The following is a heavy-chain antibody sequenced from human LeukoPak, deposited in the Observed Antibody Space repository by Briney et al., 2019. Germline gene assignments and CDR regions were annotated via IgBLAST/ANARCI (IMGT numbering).Heavy chain of an antibody. CDR3: ARGHIAAAGGTPFDY. D-gene: IGHD6-13*01. CDR1: GFTFSSYS. Sequence: GRSLRLSCAASGFTFSSYSMNWVRQAPGKGLEWVSSISGSSSYIYYADSVKGRFTISRDNAKNSLYLQMNSLRAEDTAVYYCARGHIAAAGGTPFDYWGQGTLVTVSS. CDR2: ISGSSSYI. J-gene: IGHJ4*02. V-gene: IGHV3-21*01.